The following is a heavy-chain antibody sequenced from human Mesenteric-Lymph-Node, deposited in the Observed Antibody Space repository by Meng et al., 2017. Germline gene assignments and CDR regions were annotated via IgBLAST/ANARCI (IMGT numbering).Heavy chain of an antibody. CDR2: IYYSGST. J-gene: IGHJ6*02. D-gene: IGHD5-18*01. V-gene: IGHV4-59*01. CDR3: ARFRGYSYGHAIYYYYYGMDV. Sequence: SETLSLTCTVSGGSISSYYWSWIRQPPGKGLEGIGYIYYSGSTNYNPSLKSRVTISVDTSKNQFSLKLSSVTAADTAVYYCARFRGYSYGHAIYYYYYGMDVWGQGTTVTVSS. CDR1: GGSISSYY.